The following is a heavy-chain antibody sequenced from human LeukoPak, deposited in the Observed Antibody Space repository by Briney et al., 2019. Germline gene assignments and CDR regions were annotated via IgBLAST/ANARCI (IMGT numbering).Heavy chain of an antibody. CDR3: ARVLGAGSYYWFDP. CDR2: IIPIFGTA. J-gene: IGHJ5*02. V-gene: IGHV1-69*06. Sequence: SVKVSCKASGGTFSSYAISWVRQAPGQGLEWMRGIIPIFGTANYAQKFQGRVTITADKSTSTAYMELSSLRSEDTAVYYCARVLGAGSYYWFDPWGQGTLVTVSS. CDR1: GGTFSSYA. D-gene: IGHD3-10*01.